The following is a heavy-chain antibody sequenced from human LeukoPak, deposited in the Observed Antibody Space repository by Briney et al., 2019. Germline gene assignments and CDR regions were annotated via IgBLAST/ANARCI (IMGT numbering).Heavy chain of an antibody. CDR3: AAERAYSGSYYGDAYFDY. D-gene: IGHD1-26*01. J-gene: IGHJ4*02. Sequence: SVKVSCKASGFTFTSSAVQWVRQARGQRLEWIGWIVVGSGNTNYAQKFQERVTITRDTSTSTAYMELSSLRSEDTAVYYCAAERAYSGSYYGDAYFDYWGREPWSPSPQ. CDR1: GFTFTSSA. CDR2: IVVGSGNT. V-gene: IGHV1-58*01.